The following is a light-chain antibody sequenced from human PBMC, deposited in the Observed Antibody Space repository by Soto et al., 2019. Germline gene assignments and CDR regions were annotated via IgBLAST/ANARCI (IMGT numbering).Light chain of an antibody. V-gene: IGLV2-14*01. J-gene: IGLJ1*01. Sequence: QSVLTQPASVSGSPGQSIAISCTGTSSDVGGYNYVSWYQQHPGKAPKLIIYDVTNRPSGVSNRFSGSKSVNTASLTISGLQAEDEADYYCRSYTSNSTYVFGTGTKVTVL. CDR1: SSDVGGYNY. CDR2: DVT. CDR3: RSYTSNSTYV.